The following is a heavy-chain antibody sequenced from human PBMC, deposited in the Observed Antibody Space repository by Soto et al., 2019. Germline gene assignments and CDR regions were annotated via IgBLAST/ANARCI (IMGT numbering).Heavy chain of an antibody. D-gene: IGHD1-26*01. V-gene: IGHV3-23*01. Sequence: GGSLRLSCGASGFTFSSSAMSWVRQAPGKGLEWVSTISGRTSATYYADSVKGRFTISRDNSKNTLYLQMNSLRAEDTAVYYCANRGRYYFDYWGQGTLVTVSS. CDR3: ANRGRYYFDY. CDR2: ISGRTSAT. J-gene: IGHJ4*01. CDR1: GFTFSSSA.